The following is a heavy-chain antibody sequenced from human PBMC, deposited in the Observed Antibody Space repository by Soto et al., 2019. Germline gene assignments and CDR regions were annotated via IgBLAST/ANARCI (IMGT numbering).Heavy chain of an antibody. J-gene: IGHJ6*02. D-gene: IGHD1-26*01. CDR2: MSDSGTT. CDR1: GASIRGYF. CDR3: ATVPQEGVGAMDV. Sequence: SETLSLTCTVSGASIRGYFWSWIRRPPGKGLEWIGYMSDSGTTDYNPSLKSRVSISLDTSKNRVSLKLSSVTAADTAVYYCATVPQEGVGAMDVWGLGTTVTVSS. V-gene: IGHV4-59*01.